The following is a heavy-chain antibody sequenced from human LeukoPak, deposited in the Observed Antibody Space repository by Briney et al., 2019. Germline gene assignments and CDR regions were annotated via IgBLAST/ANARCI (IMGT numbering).Heavy chain of an antibody. Sequence: GGSLRLSCAASGFTFSSYTTSWVRQAPGKGLEWVSVITGSGGSTNYADSVKGRFTISRDISKNTLYLQMNSLRAEDTAVYYCAKDVPYYYDSSGIYWGQGTLVTVSS. CDR2: ITGSGGST. D-gene: IGHD3-22*01. CDR1: GFTFSSYT. J-gene: IGHJ4*02. V-gene: IGHV3-23*01. CDR3: AKDVPYYYDSSGIY.